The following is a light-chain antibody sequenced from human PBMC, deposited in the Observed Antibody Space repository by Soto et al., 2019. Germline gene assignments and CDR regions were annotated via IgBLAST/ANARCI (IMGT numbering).Light chain of an antibody. J-gene: IGKJ4*01. CDR3: QQYNDWPLLT. Sequence: ETVMTQSPATVSVSPGERATLSCRASQSVSGSLAWYQQKPGQAPRLVIYGASTRATGIPARFSGSGSGTEFTLTISSLQSEDFATYYCQQYNDWPLLTFGGGTKVDIK. CDR2: GAS. CDR1: QSVSGS. V-gene: IGKV3-15*01.